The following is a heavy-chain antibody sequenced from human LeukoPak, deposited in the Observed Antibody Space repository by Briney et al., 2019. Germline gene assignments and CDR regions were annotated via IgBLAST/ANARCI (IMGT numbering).Heavy chain of an antibody. V-gene: IGHV1-3*01. CDR2: INAGNGNT. J-gene: IGHJ6*03. Sequence: ASVKVSCKASGYTFTSYAMHWVRQAPGQRLEWMGWINAGNGNTKYSQKFQGRVTITRNTSISTAYMELSSLRSEDTAVYYCARGQGCSSTSCYKGGPGYYYYMDVWGKGTTVTVSS. D-gene: IGHD2-2*02. CDR1: GYTFTSYA. CDR3: ARGQGCSSTSCYKGGPGYYYYMDV.